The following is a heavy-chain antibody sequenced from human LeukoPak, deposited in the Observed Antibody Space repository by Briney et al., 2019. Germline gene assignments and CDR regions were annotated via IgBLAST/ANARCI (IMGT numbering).Heavy chain of an antibody. CDR3: ARGAAWAFDI. V-gene: IGHV3-21*01. D-gene: IGHD3-16*01. CDR2: ISSSSYI. J-gene: IGHJ3*02. CDR1: GFTFRNYW. Sequence: GGSLRLSCAASGFTFRNYWMTWVRQAPGKGLEWVSSISSSSYIYYADSVKGRFTISRDNAKNSLYLQMNSLRAEDTAVYYCARGAAWAFDIWGQGTMVTVSS.